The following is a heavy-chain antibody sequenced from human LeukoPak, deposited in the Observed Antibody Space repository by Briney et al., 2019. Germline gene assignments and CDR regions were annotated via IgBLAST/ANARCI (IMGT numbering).Heavy chain of an antibody. J-gene: IGHJ3*02. CDR1: GFTFSSYA. CDR2: ISGSGGST. D-gene: IGHD2-2*02. V-gene: IGHV3-23*01. Sequence: GGSLRLSCAASGFTFSSYAMSWVRQAPGKGLEWVSAISGSGGSTYYADSVKGRFTISRDNSKNTVYLQMNSLRAEDTAVYYCAKDVYCSSTSCYKRGAGAFDIWGQGTMVTVSS. CDR3: AKDVYCSSTSCYKRGAGAFDI.